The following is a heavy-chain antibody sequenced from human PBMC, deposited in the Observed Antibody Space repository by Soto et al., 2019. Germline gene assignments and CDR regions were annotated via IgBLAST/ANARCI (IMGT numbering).Heavy chain of an antibody. D-gene: IGHD3-9*01. V-gene: IGHV1-69*01. Sequence: QVQLVQSGAEVKKPGSSVKVSCKASGGTFSSYSISWVRQAPGQGLEWMGGIIPIISTAKYAQKFQGRVSITADESTSTAYMEVTGLRSEDTAVYYRARKGRYFDWLLDYWGQGTLVTVSS. CDR2: IIPIISTA. CDR3: ARKGRYFDWLLDY. CDR1: GGTFSSYS. J-gene: IGHJ4*02.